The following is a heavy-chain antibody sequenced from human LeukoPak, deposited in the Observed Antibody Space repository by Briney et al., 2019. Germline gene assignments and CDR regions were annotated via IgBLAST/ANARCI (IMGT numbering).Heavy chain of an antibody. Sequence: GGSLRLSCVASGFTFSSYAMHWVRQAPGKGLEWVADIKQGGSEKLYVDSVKGRFTISRDDAKNSLSLQMDSLRAEDTALYYCARGPPYGSRSDFLDSWGQGTQVTVSS. D-gene: IGHD3-10*01. CDR1: GFTFSSYA. V-gene: IGHV3-7*01. CDR2: IKQGGSEK. J-gene: IGHJ5*01. CDR3: ARGPPYGSRSDFLDS.